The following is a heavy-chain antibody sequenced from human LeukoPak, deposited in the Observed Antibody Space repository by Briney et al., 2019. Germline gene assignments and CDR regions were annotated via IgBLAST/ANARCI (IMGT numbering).Heavy chain of an antibody. V-gene: IGHV3-66*01. CDR3: ARVGFDGGSSGYYYGGFDY. Sequence: GSLRLSCAASGFTVSSNYMSWVRQAPGKGLEWVSVIYSGGSTYYADSVKGRFTISRDNSKNTLYLQMNSLRAEDTAVYYCARVGFDGGSSGYYYGGFDYWGQGTLVTVSS. CDR2: IYSGGST. D-gene: IGHD3-22*01. J-gene: IGHJ4*02. CDR1: GFTVSSNY.